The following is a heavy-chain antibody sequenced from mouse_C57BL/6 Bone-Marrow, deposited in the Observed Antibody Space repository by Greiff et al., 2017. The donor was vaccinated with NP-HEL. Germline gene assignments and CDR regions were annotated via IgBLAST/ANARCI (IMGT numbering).Heavy chain of an antibody. J-gene: IGHJ4*01. D-gene: IGHD3-1*01. Sequence: VQLQQSGPELVKPGASVKIPCKASGYTFTDYNMDWVKQSHGKSLEWIGDITPNNGGTIYNQKFKGKATLTVDKSSSTAYMELRSLTSEDTAVYYCARFGPYRLGMDYWGQGTSVTVSS. V-gene: IGHV1-18*01. CDR3: ARFGPYRLGMDY. CDR1: GYTFTDYN. CDR2: ITPNNGGT.